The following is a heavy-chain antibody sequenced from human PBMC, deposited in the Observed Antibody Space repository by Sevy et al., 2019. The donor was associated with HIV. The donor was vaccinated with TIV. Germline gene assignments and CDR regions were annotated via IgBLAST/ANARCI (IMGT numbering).Heavy chain of an antibody. J-gene: IGHJ6*02. CDR2: ISSSSNYI. CDR1: GFTFSSYN. V-gene: IGHV3-21*01. Sequence: GGSLRLSCAASGFTFSSYNMNWVRQAPGKGLEWVSSISSSSNYIYYADSMTGRFTISRDNAKNSLYLQMNSLRAEDTAVYYCARVVAYCSGGSCFPGYYYGMDVWGQGTTVPVSS. CDR3: ARVVAYCSGGSCFPGYYYGMDV. D-gene: IGHD2-15*01.